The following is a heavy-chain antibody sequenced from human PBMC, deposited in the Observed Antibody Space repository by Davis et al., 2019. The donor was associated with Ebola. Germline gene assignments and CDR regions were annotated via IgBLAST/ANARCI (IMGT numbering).Heavy chain of an antibody. J-gene: IGHJ4*02. CDR1: GFTFSTYW. CDR3: AREIEYYEILTGYFPY. D-gene: IGHD3-9*01. V-gene: IGHV3-7*03. Sequence: PGGSLRLSCAASGFTFSTYWINWARQAPGKGLEWVANINQDGSEKYYVDSVKGRYTISRDNAKNSLYLQMNSLRAEDTAVYYWAREIEYYEILTGYFPYWGQGTLVTVSS. CDR2: INQDGSEK.